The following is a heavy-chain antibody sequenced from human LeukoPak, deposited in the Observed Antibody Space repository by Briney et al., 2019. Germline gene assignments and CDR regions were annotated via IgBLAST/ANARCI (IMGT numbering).Heavy chain of an antibody. J-gene: IGHJ4*02. CDR1: GYSISSGYY. CDR2: IYHSGST. V-gene: IGHV4-38-2*01. CDR3: ARTGYSGYVSDFDY. D-gene: IGHD5-12*01. Sequence: SETLSLTCAVSGYSISSGYYWGWIRQPPGKRLEWIGSIYHSGSTYYNPSLKSRVTISVDTSKNQFSLKLSSVTAADTAVYYCARTGYSGYVSDFDYWGRGALVTVSS.